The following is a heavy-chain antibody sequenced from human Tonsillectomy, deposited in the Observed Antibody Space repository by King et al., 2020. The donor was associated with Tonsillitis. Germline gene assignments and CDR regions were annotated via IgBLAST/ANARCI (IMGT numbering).Heavy chain of an antibody. CDR3: AKIGTAYGAFDI. CDR1: GYTFTGYH. J-gene: IGHJ3*02. CDR2: ISPNSGGT. D-gene: IGHD3-10*01. V-gene: IGHV1-2*02. Sequence: VQLVESGAEVKKPGASVKVSCKASGYTFTGYHMHWVRQARGQGLEWMGWISPNSGGTNYAQMFQGRVTMTRDTSITTAYRELSGLGSDDTAVYYCAKIGTAYGAFDIWGQGTMVTVSS.